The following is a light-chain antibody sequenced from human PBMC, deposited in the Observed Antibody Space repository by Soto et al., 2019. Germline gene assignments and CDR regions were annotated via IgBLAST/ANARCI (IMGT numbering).Light chain of an antibody. Sequence: QSALTQPASVSGSPGQSIAISCTGTSSDIGTYDLVSWYQQHPGKAPKLIIYEATKRPSGISNRFSGSKSDNTASLTISVLQAEDEADYYCCSYAGDNSFLFGGGTQLTVL. CDR3: CSYAGDNSFL. CDR2: EAT. V-gene: IGLV2-23*01. CDR1: SSDIGTYDL. J-gene: IGLJ3*02.